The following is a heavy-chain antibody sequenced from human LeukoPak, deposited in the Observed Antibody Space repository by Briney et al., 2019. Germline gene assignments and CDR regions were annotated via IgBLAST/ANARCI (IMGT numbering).Heavy chain of an antibody. CDR1: GFTVSSNY. V-gene: IGHV3-66*01. CDR2: IYSGGST. Sequence: GGSLRLSCAASGFTVSSNYMGWVRQAPGKGLEWVSVIYSGGSTYYADSVKGRFTISRDNSKNTLYLQMNSLRAEDTAVYYCARDLFGGNMAFDYWGQGTLVTVSS. J-gene: IGHJ4*02. CDR3: ARDLFGGNMAFDY. D-gene: IGHD3-16*01.